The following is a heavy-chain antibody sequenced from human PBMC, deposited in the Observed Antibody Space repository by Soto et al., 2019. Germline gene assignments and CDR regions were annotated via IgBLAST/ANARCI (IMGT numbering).Heavy chain of an antibody. CDR3: AKDYPASSATVTSPLTPIDY. D-gene: IGHD4-4*01. Sequence: GGSLRLSCAASGFTFSNYAMNWVRQAPGKGLEWVSLIGDSGRRTHYADSVKGRFTISRDNSKNTLYLQMNRLRIEDTAKYYCAKDYPASSATVTSPLTPIDYWGQGTLVTVSS. V-gene: IGHV3-23*01. CDR2: IGDSGRRT. CDR1: GFTFSNYA. J-gene: IGHJ4*02.